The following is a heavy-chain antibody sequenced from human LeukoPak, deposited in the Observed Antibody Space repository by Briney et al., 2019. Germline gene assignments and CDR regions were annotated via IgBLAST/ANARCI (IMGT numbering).Heavy chain of an antibody. V-gene: IGHV6-1*01. CDR1: GDSVSSNSGA. Sequence: SQTLSLTCALSGDSVSSNSGAWNWIRQSPSRGLEWLGRTYYRSKWYNDYAVSVKSRITINADTSKNQFSLQWNTVTSADTAVYYCAKFSGWSGGSDYWGQGNLVTVSS. D-gene: IGHD6-19*01. J-gene: IGHJ4*02. CDR2: TYYRSKWYN. CDR3: AKFSGWSGGSDY.